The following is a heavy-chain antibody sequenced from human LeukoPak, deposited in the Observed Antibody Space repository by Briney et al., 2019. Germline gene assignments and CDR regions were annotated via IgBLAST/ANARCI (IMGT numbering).Heavy chain of an antibody. J-gene: IGHJ2*01. Sequence: ASVKVSCKVSGYTLTELSMHWVRQAPGKGLEWMGGFDPEDGETIYAQKFQGRVTMTEDTSTDTAYMELSSLRSEDTAVYYCATDQDYCDYDLSRIGYFDLWGRGTLVTVSS. CDR1: GYTLTELS. V-gene: IGHV1-24*01. D-gene: IGHD4-17*01. CDR3: ATDQDYCDYDLSRIGYFDL. CDR2: FDPEDGET.